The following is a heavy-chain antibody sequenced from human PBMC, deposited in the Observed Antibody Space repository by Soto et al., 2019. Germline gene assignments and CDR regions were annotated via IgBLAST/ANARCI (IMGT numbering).Heavy chain of an antibody. CDR1: GFTFSSYA. V-gene: IGHV3-23*01. D-gene: IGHD5-12*01. Sequence: EVQLLESGGGLVQPGGSLRLSCAASGFTFSSYAMSWVRQAPGKGLEWVSAISSSGGSTDYADSVKGRFTISRDNSKNTLYPQMNSLRAEDTAVYYCAKFGSGYDFDYWGQGTLVTVSS. J-gene: IGHJ4*02. CDR2: ISSSGGST. CDR3: AKFGSGYDFDY.